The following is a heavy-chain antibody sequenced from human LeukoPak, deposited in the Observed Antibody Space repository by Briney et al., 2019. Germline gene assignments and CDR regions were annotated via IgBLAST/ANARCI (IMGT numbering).Heavy chain of an antibody. V-gene: IGHV3-23*01. CDR2: ISRRDDYT. J-gene: IGHJ4*02. CDR3: ANDYRSGSFHDF. Sequence: PGGSLRLSGAASGFDFSSDAMSWVRQPPGKRLDWVSVISRRDDYTYYADSVKGRFTISRDNSKNTLYLQMNSLRAEDTAVYYCANDYRSGSFHDFWGQGTLVTVSS. CDR1: GFDFSSDA. D-gene: IGHD3-10*01.